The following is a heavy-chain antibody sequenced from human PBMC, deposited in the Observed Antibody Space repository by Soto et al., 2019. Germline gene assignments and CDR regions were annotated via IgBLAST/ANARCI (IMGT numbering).Heavy chain of an antibody. CDR3: ARTLYCGGDCYPGGGDAFDI. CDR2: IYPGDSDT. D-gene: IGHD2-21*02. J-gene: IGHJ3*02. Sequence: GESLKISCKGSGYSFTSYWIGWVRQMPGKGLEWMGIIYPGDSDTRYSPSFQGQVTISADKSISTAYLQWSSLKASDIAMYYCARTLYCGGDCYPGGGDAFDIWGQGTMVTVSS. CDR1: GYSFTSYW. V-gene: IGHV5-51*01.